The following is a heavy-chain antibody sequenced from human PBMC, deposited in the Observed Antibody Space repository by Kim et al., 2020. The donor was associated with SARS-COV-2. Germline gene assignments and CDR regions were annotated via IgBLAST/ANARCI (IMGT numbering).Heavy chain of an antibody. V-gene: IGHV3-23*01. D-gene: IGHD3-10*01. CDR3: AKDLRFGASKE. CDR2: ISGHGSIT. J-gene: IGHJ4*02. Sequence: GGSLRLSCAASGFTFSSYAMSWVRQAPGKGLEWVSVISGHGSITYYADSVKGRFTISRDNSKNTLFLQMNSLRAEDTAVYYCAKDLRFGASKEGGQGTLVTVSS. CDR1: GFTFSSYA.